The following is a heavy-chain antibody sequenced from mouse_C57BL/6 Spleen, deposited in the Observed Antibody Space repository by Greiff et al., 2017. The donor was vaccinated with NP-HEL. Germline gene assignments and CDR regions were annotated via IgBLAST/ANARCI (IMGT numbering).Heavy chain of an antibody. CDR1: GFTFSSYA. J-gene: IGHJ3*01. CDR2: ISSGGDYI. V-gene: IGHV5-9-1*02. CDR3: TTGGKGSFAY. D-gene: IGHD1-1*02. Sequence: EVQLVESGEGLVKPGGSLKLSCAASGFTFSSYAMSWVRQTPEKRLEWVAYISSGGDYIYYADTVKGRFTISRDNARNTLYLQMSSLKSEDTAMDYCTTGGKGSFAYWGQGTLVTVSA.